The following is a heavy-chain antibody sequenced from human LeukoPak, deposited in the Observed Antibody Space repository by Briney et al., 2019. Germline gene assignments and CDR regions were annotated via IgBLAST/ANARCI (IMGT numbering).Heavy chain of an antibody. CDR1: GFTFGDYA. D-gene: IGHD6-6*01. Sequence: PGGSLRLSCTASGFTFGDYAISWVRQAPGKGLEWLGFIRSKDNDGTTAYAASVEGRFIISRDDSKSIAYLQMNSLKTEDTAVYYCTRDKVSSSSFYDYYYYMDVWGKGTTVTASS. V-gene: IGHV3-49*04. CDR2: IRSKDNDGTT. J-gene: IGHJ6*03. CDR3: TRDKVSSSSFYDYYYYMDV.